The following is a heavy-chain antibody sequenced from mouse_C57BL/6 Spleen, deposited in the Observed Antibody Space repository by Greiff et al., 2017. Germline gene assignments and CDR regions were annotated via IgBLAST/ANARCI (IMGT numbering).Heavy chain of an antibody. D-gene: IGHD1-1*01. CDR3: ARGGITTVVAPGFAY. CDR2: IDPSDSYT. J-gene: IGHJ3*01. Sequence: VQLQQPGAELVMPGASVKLSCKASGYTFTSYWMHWVKQRHGQGLEWIGEIDPSDSYTNYNQKFKGKSTLTVDKSSSTAYMQLSSLTSEDSAVYYCARGGITTVVAPGFAYWGQGTLVTVSA. V-gene: IGHV1-69*01. CDR1: GYTFTSYW.